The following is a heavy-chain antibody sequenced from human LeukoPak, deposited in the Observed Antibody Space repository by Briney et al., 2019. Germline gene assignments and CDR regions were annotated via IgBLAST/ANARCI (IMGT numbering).Heavy chain of an antibody. CDR3: ARSGYSYGLVDY. D-gene: IGHD5-18*01. J-gene: IGHJ4*02. CDR1: GGSIRSDY. V-gene: IGHV4-59*01. Sequence: SETLSLTCTVSGGSIRSDYWSWIRQPRGKGMEWIGYIYYSGDTNYNPSLKSRVTISVDTSKNQFSLKLSSVTAADTAVYYCARSGYSYGLVDYWGQGTLVTVSS. CDR2: IYYSGDT.